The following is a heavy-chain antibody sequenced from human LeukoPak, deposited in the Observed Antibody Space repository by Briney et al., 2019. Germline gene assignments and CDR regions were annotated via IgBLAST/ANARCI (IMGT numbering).Heavy chain of an antibody. CDR1: GGSISSGSYY. V-gene: IGHV4-61*02. Sequence: SQTLSLTCTVSGGSISSGSYYWSWIRQPAGKGLEWIGRIYTSGSTNYNPSLKSRVTISVDTSKKQFTLKLSSVTAADTAVYYCAREGSYMDVWGKGTTVTVSS. D-gene: IGHD1-26*01. CDR2: IYTSGST. CDR3: AREGSYMDV. J-gene: IGHJ6*03.